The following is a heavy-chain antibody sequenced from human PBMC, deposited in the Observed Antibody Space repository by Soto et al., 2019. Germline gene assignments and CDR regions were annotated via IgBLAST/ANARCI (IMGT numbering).Heavy chain of an antibody. J-gene: IGHJ4*02. CDR2: IYYSGST. Sequence: SETLSLTCTVSGGSISSCYWSWSRHPPGKGLEWIGYIYYSGSTNYTPSLKSRVTISVDTSKNQFSLKLSSVTAADTAVYYCARTYCNGGSCYYFDYWGQGTLVTVSS. D-gene: IGHD2-15*01. CDR1: GGSISSCY. CDR3: ARTYCNGGSCYYFDY. V-gene: IGHV4-59*08.